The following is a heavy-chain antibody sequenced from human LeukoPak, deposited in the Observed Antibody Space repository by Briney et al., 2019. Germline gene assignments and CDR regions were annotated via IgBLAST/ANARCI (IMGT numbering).Heavy chain of an antibody. V-gene: IGHV3-7*01. J-gene: IGHJ4*02. Sequence: PGGSLRLSCAASGFTFSSYWMSWVRQAPGKGLEWVANIKQDGSEEYYVDSVKGRFTISRDNAKKSLFLQMSSLRAEDTAVYYCARDLSPSYCRSTSCYTSWFDNWGQGTLVTVSS. CDR1: GFTFSSYW. CDR3: ARDLSPSYCRSTSCYTSWFDN. CDR2: IKQDGSEE. D-gene: IGHD2-2*02.